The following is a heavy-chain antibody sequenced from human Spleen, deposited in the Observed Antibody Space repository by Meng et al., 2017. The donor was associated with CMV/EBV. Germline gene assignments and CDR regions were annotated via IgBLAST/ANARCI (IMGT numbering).Heavy chain of an antibody. Sequence: GESLKISCAASGFTFRDYSMNWVRQAPGRGLEWVSSISGISTYIYYADSVKGRFTIPRDNAKNSLYLQMNSLRAEDTAVYYCVKDRKGGYSSGWYYFENWGQGTLVTVSS. D-gene: IGHD6-19*01. V-gene: IGHV3-21*01. J-gene: IGHJ4*02. CDR3: VKDRKGGYSSGWYYFEN. CDR2: ISGISTYI. CDR1: GFTFRDYS.